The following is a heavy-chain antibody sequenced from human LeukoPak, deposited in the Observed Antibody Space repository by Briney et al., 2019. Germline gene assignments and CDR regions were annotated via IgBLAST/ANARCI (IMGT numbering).Heavy chain of an antibody. CDR2: INQDGSEK. CDR3: ARHSGSGSYYSYKSHY. J-gene: IGHJ4*02. Sequence: PGGSLRLSCAASRFTFSNYWMSWVRQAPGKGLEWVANINQDGSEKYYVDSVKGRFTISRDNAKDSLHLQLNSLRAEDTAVYYCARHSGSGSYYSYKSHYWGQGTLVTVSS. V-gene: IGHV3-7*01. D-gene: IGHD3-10*01. CDR1: RFTFSNYW.